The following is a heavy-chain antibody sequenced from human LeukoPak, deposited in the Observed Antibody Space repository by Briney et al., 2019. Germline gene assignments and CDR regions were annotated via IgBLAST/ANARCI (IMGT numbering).Heavy chain of an antibody. J-gene: IGHJ3*02. CDR1: GYTFTGYY. V-gene: IGHV1-2*02. CDR3: ARDGAFDI. CDR2: INPNSGAT. Sequence: ASLKVSCKAAGYTFTGYYMHWVRQAPGQGLEWMGWINPNSGATNYAQKFQGRVTLTRDTSISTAYMELSRLTSDDTAVYYCARDGAFDIWGQGTMVTVSS.